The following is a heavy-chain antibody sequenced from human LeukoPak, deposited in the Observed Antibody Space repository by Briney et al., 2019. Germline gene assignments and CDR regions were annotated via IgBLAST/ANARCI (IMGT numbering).Heavy chain of an antibody. J-gene: IGHJ4*02. D-gene: IGHD6-19*01. CDR2: VNPNSGGT. Sequence: ASVKVSCKASGYTFTGYYMHWVRQAPGQGLEWMGRVNPNSGGTNYAQKFQGRVTMTRDTSINTAYLELSRLRSDDTAVYYCARDPRIAVAGKYFDYWGQGTLATVSS. CDR3: ARDPRIAVAGKYFDY. V-gene: IGHV1-2*06. CDR1: GYTFTGYY.